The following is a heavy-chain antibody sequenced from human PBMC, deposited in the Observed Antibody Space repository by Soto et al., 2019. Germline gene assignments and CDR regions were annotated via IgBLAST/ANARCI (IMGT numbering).Heavy chain of an antibody. J-gene: IGHJ6*02. D-gene: IGHD6-19*01. CDR1: GGTFSSYA. Sequence: QVQLVQSGAEVKKPGSSVKVSCKASGGTFSSYAISWVRQAPGQGLEWMGGIIPIFGTANYAQKFQGRVTITADESAITDYMELSSFRSEDTAVYYCASIAPGYSICWQLDMYVWGQETTVTVSS. V-gene: IGHV1-69*12. CDR3: ASIAPGYSICWQLDMYV. CDR2: IIPIFGTA.